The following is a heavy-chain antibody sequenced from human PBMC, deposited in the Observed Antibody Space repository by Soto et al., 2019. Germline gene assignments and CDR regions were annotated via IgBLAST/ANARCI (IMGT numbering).Heavy chain of an antibody. D-gene: IGHD6-19*01. V-gene: IGHV4-34*01. CDR3: ARGARIAVAPTMRPFDY. J-gene: IGHJ4*02. Sequence: SETLSLTCAVYGGSFSGYYWSWIRQPPGKGLEWIGEINHSGSTNYNPSLKSRVTISVDTSKNQFSLKLSSVTAADTAVYYCARGARIAVAPTMRPFDYWGQGTLVTVSS. CDR1: GGSFSGYY. CDR2: INHSGST.